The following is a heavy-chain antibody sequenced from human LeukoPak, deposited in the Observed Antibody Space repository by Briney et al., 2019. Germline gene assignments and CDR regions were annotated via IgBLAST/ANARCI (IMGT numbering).Heavy chain of an antibody. V-gene: IGHV3-7*03. J-gene: IGHJ4*02. CDR3: ATHKGYCSGGSCYSAFDY. Sequence: GGSLRLSCEASGFTFNSYWMTWVRQAPGKGLEWVANIKQDGSEKYYVDSVKGRFTISRDDAKNSLYLQMNSLRAEDTAVYYCATHKGYCSGGSCYSAFDYWGQGTLVTVSS. CDR1: GFTFNSYW. D-gene: IGHD2-15*01. CDR2: IKQDGSEK.